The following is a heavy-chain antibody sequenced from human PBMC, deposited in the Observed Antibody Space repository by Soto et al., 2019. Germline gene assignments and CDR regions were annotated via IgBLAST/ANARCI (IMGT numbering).Heavy chain of an antibody. CDR3: ARGQPKYYYYYGMDV. CDR2: INHSGST. J-gene: IGHJ6*02. V-gene: IGHV4-34*01. Sequence: SETLSLTCAVYGGSFSGYYWSWIRQPPGKGLEWIGEINHSGSTNYNPSLKNRVTISVDTSKNQFSLKLSSVTAADTAVYYCARGQPKYYYYYGMDVWGQGTTVTVS. D-gene: IGHD5-18*01. CDR1: GGSFSGYY.